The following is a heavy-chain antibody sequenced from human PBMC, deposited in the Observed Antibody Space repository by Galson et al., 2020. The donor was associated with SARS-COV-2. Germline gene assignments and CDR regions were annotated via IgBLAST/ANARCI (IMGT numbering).Heavy chain of an antibody. V-gene: IGHV1-46*01. Sequence: ASVKVSCKASGYTFTSYYMHWVRQAPGQGLEWMGIINPSGGSTSYAQKFQGRVTMTRDTSTSTVYMELSSLRSEDTAVYYCARERGGSGSYRDNGWFDPWGQGTLVTVSS. CDR3: ARERGGSGSYRDNGWFDP. J-gene: IGHJ5*02. CDR1: GYTFTSYY. D-gene: IGHD1-26*01. CDR2: INPSGGST.